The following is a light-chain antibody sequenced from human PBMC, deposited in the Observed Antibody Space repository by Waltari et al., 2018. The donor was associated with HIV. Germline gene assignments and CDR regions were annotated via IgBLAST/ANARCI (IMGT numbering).Light chain of an antibody. CDR2: WAS. Sequence: DIVLTQSPDSLTVSLAEMATITCKPSQSILFSTTNSNYLAWYQQKPGHPPKLLISWASGRRSGVPDRFSGAGSGTDFTLTITSLQAEDVAVYYCQQYYSHPRTFGQGTKLEI. CDR1: QSILFSTTNSNY. V-gene: IGKV4-1*01. CDR3: QQYYSHPRT. J-gene: IGKJ2*01.